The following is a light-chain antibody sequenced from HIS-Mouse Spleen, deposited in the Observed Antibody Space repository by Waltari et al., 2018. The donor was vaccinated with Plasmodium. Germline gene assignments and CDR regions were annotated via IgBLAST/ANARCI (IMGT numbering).Light chain of an antibody. V-gene: IGKV2-30*01. CDR1: QSLVYSDGNTY. CDR3: RQGTHWPPRVT. CDR2: KVS. Sequence: DVVMTQSPLSLPVTLGQPASISCRSSQSLVYSDGNTYLNWFQQRPGQSQRRLIYKVSTRDSGVPDRFSGSGSGTDFTLKISRVEAEDVGVYYCRQGTHWPPRVTFGGGTKVEIK. J-gene: IGKJ4*01.